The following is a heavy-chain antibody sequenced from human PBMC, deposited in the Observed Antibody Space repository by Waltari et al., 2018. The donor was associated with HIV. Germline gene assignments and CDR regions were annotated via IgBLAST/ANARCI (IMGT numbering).Heavy chain of an antibody. Sequence: EAQLVGSGGGLVHPGGSLRLSCVASGFTFGAYSMNWVRQAPGKGRWWISYISSGERTRHYADSVRGRFTLSRDSARNSLYLQMNSLRPEDTAVYYCARGDIPYYYGMDVWGQGTTVTVS. V-gene: IGHV3-48*01. J-gene: IGHJ6*02. CDR1: GFTFGAYS. D-gene: IGHD2-21*01. CDR2: ISSGERTR. CDR3: ARGDIPYYYGMDV.